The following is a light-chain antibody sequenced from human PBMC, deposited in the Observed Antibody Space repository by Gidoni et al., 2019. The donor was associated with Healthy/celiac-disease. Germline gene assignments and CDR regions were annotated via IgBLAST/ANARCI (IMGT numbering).Light chain of an antibody. V-gene: IGKV3-15*01. CDR3: QQYNNWPPV. Sequence: EIVMTQSPATLSVSPGERATLSCRASQSVSSNLAWYQQKPGQAPRLLIYGASTRATGIPARFSGSGSGTQFTLTISILHSEDFAVYYCQQYNNWPPVFGGGTKVEIK. CDR2: GAS. J-gene: IGKJ4*01. CDR1: QSVSSN.